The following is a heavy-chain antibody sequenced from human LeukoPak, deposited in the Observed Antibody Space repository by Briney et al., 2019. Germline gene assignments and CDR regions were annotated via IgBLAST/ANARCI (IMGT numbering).Heavy chain of an antibody. J-gene: IGHJ3*02. CDR3: ARESRYDFWSGYYRRYAFDI. CDR2: ISAYNGNT. D-gene: IGHD3-3*01. CDR1: GYTFTSYA. V-gene: IGHV1-18*01. Sequence: GASVKVSCKASGYTFTSYAMNWVRQAPGQGLEWMGWISAYNGNTNYAQKLQGRVTMTTDTSTSTAYMELRSLRSDDTAVYYCARESRYDFWSGYYRRYAFDIWGQGTMVTVSS.